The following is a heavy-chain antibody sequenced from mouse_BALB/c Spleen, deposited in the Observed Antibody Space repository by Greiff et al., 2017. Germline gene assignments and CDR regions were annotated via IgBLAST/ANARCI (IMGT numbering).Heavy chain of an antibody. CDR3: ARKVRRGYAMDY. CDR1: GFNIKDTY. D-gene: IGHD2-14*01. V-gene: IGHV14-3*02. J-gene: IGHJ4*01. Sequence: VQLKESGAELVKPGASVKLSCTASGFNIKDTYMHWVKQRPEQGLEWIGRIDPANGNTKYDPKFQGKATITADTSSNTAYLQLSSLTSEDTAVYYCARKVRRGYAMDYWGQGTSVTVSS. CDR2: IDPANGNT.